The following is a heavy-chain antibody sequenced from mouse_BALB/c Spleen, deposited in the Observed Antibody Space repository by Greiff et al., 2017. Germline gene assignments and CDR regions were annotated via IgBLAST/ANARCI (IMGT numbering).Heavy chain of an antibody. CDR1: GFTFSSYG. CDR2: ISSGGSYT. V-gene: IGHV5-6*01. Sequence: EVQVVESGGDLVKPGGSLKLSCAASGFTFSSYGMSWVRQTPDKRLEWVATISSGGSYTYYPDSVKGRFTISRDNAKNTLYLQMSSLKSEDTAMYYCARRGGNSYAMDYWGQGTSVTVSS. J-gene: IGHJ4*01. D-gene: IGHD2-1*01. CDR3: ARRGGNSYAMDY.